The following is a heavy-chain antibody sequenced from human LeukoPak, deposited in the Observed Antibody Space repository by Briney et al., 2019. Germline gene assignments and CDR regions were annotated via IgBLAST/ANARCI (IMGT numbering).Heavy chain of an antibody. Sequence: SETLSLTCTVSGGSISSSSYYWAWIRQPPGKGLEWIGSIYHSGSTYYNPSLKSRVTISVDTSKNQFSLKLTSVTAADTAFYYCARGYYDSSGYYYLPYDSWGQGILVTVSS. D-gene: IGHD3-22*01. CDR3: ARGYYDSSGYYYLPYDS. V-gene: IGHV4-39*07. J-gene: IGHJ4*02. CDR1: GGSISSSSYY. CDR2: IYHSGST.